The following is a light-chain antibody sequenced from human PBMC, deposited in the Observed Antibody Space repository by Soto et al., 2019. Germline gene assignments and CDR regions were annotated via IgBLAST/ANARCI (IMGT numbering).Light chain of an antibody. CDR2: DVS. V-gene: IGLV2-11*01. CDR1: SSDVGGYNY. Sequence: QSALTQPRSVSGSPGQSVTISCTGTSSDVGGYNYVSWYQQHTGKAPKLMIYDVSKRPSGVPDRFSGSKSGNTASLTISGLQAEDEADYNCCSYAGSYTFYVFGTGTKLTVL. J-gene: IGLJ1*01. CDR3: CSYAGSYTFYV.